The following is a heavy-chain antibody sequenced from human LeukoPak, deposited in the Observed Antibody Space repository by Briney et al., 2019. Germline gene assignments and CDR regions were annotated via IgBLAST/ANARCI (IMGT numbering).Heavy chain of an antibody. CDR3: AKDKDFWSGYYTLDY. J-gene: IGHJ4*02. D-gene: IGHD3-3*01. Sequence: GGSLRLSCAASGFTFSSYGMHWVRQAPGKGLEWVAFIRYDGSNKYYADSVKGRFTISRDNSKNTLYLQMNSLRAEDTAVYYCAKDKDFWSGYYTLDYWGQGTLVTVSS. CDR2: IRYDGSNK. V-gene: IGHV3-30*02. CDR1: GFTFSSYG.